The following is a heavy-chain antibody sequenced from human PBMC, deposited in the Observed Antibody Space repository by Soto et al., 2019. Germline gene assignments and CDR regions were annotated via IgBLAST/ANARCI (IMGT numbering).Heavy chain of an antibody. Sequence: ASVKVSCKASGGTFSSYAISWVRQAPGQGLEWMGGIIPIFGTANYAQKFQGRVTITADESTSTAYMELSSLRSEDTVVYYCARVTTRMATISWFDPWGQGTLVTVSS. J-gene: IGHJ5*02. D-gene: IGHD5-12*01. CDR1: GGTFSSYA. CDR2: IIPIFGTA. V-gene: IGHV1-69*13. CDR3: ARVTTRMATISWFDP.